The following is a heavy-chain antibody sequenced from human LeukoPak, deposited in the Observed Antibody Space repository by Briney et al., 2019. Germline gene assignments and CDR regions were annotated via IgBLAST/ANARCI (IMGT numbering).Heavy chain of an antibody. Sequence: SETLSLTCTVSGGSISSGSYYWGWIRQPPGKGLEWIAIIHSGESPYYSPSLESRVTMAIDTSKNQLSLKLNSVTAADTAVYYCARGGGVRTGSGWRPGNWFDPWGQGTLVTVSS. CDR3: ARGGGVRTGSGWRPGNWFDP. CDR1: GGSISSGSYY. J-gene: IGHJ5*02. D-gene: IGHD6-19*01. V-gene: IGHV4-39*07. CDR2: IHSGESP.